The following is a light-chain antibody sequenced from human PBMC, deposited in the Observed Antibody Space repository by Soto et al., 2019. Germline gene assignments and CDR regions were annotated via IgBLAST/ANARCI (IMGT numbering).Light chain of an antibody. CDR1: QSVSSSY. V-gene: IGKV3-20*01. CDR3: QQYGPPIFT. CDR2: GAS. J-gene: IGKJ3*01. Sequence: EIALTQSPGTLSLSPGERATLSCRASQSVSSSYLAWYQQKPGQAPRLLIYGASSRATGIPDRFSGSGSGTDFTLTISRLEPEDFAVYYCQQYGPPIFTFGPGNKVDIK.